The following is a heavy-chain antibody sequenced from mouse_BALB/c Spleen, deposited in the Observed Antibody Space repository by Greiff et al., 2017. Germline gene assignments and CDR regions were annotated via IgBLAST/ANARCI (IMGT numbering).Heavy chain of an antibody. CDR1: GYTFSSYW. D-gene: IGHD1-1*01. CDR2: ILPGSGST. CDR3: ARRITTVVATDY. J-gene: IGHJ2*01. Sequence: VQLQQSGAELMKPGASVKISCKATGYTFSSYWIEWVKQRPGHGLEWIGEILPGSGSTNYNEKFKGKATFTADTSSNTAYMQLSSLTSEDSAVYYCARRITTVVATDYWGQGTTLTVSS. V-gene: IGHV1-9*01.